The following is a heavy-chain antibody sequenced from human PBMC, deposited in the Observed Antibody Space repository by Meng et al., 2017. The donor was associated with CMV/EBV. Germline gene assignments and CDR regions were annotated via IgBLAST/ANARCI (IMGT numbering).Heavy chain of an antibody. Sequence: ETLSLTCAVSGFSFNIYSVNWVRQGPGKGLEWLSYISSGFSGRQYADSVKGRFTISTDSDKSLLFLEMNNLRAEDTAVYYCARDRDWAFDYRGQGTLVTVSS. CDR2: ISSGFSGR. CDR1: GFSFNIYS. J-gene: IGHJ4*02. D-gene: IGHD3/OR15-3a*01. V-gene: IGHV3-48*04. CDR3: ARDRDWAFDY.